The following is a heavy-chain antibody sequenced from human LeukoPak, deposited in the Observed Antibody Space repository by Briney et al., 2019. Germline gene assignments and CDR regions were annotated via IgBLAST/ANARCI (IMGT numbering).Heavy chain of an antibody. CDR2: IYTSGST. D-gene: IGHD3-16*01. V-gene: IGHV4-61*02. CDR3: ARDLGITDAFDI. Sequence: SGTLSLTCTVSGGSISSGSYYWSWIRQPAGKGLEWIGRIYTSGSTNYNPSLKSRVTISVDTSKNQFSLKLSSVTAADTAVYYCARDLGITDAFDIWGQGTMVTVSS. CDR1: GGSISSGSYY. J-gene: IGHJ3*02.